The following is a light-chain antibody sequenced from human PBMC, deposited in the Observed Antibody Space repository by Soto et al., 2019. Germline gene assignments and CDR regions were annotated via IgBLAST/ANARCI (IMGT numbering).Light chain of an antibody. V-gene: IGKV3-20*01. CDR3: HQYVSSPRT. J-gene: IGKJ1*01. CDR2: GAS. CDR1: QSVSSSY. Sequence: EIVFTQAPGTLSFSPGERATLSCRASQSVSSSYLAWYQQKPGQAPRLLIYGASSRATGIPDRFSGSGSGTDFTLTISRLEPEDFAVYSCHQYVSSPRTLGQGTKVDIK.